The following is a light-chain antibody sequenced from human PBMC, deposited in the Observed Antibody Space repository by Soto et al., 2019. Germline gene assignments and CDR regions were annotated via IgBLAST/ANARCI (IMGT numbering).Light chain of an antibody. V-gene: IGLV2-8*01. J-gene: IGLJ1*01. Sequence: QSALTQPPSASGSPGQSVTISCTGTSSDVGAYDYVSWYQEHPGKAPQLIIYEVIKRPSGVPDRFSGSKSGNTASLTVSGLQAEDEADYYCSSYAGTNNPYVFGPGTKLTVL. CDR3: SSYAGTNNPYV. CDR2: EVI. CDR1: SSDVGAYDY.